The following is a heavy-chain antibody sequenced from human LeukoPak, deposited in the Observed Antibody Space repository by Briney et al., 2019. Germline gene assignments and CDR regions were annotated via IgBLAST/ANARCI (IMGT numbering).Heavy chain of an antibody. CDR2: IIPIFGTA. CDR1: GGTFSSYA. Sequence: GSSVKVSCKASGGTFSSYAISWVRRAPGQGLEWMGGIIPIFGTANYAQKFQGRVTITADESTSTAYMELSSLRSEDTAVYYCARGGGGYSNNWFDPWGQGTLVTVSS. D-gene: IGHD1-26*01. CDR3: ARGGGGYSNNWFDP. V-gene: IGHV1-69*01. J-gene: IGHJ5*02.